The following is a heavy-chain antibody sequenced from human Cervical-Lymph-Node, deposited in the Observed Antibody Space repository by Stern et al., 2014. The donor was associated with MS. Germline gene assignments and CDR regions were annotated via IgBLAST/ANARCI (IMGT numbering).Heavy chain of an antibody. D-gene: IGHD5-18*01. CDR2: IYWNDVK. V-gene: IGHV2-5*01. CDR1: GFSLSTSGVG. Sequence: QVTLKESGPTLVKPTQTLTLTCTFSGFSLSTSGVGVGWIRQPPGKALECLALIYWNDVKEYSPSLRSRVTITKDTSTNQVVLTMTYVDPVDTATYYCAHEGRFIYGPAFDYWGQGTLVTVSS. CDR3: AHEGRFIYGPAFDY. J-gene: IGHJ4*02.